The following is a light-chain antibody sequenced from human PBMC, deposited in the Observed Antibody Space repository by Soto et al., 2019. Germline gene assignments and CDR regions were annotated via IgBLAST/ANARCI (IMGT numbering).Light chain of an antibody. CDR1: SSAVGGYNY. CDR3: SSYTSSSTSRV. CDR2: DVS. J-gene: IGLJ2*01. V-gene: IGLV2-14*01. Sequence: QSVLPQPASVSGSPGQSITISCTGTSSAVGGYNYVSWYQQHPGKAPKLMIYDVSTLPSGVSNRFSGSKSGNTASLTISGLQAEDEAEYYCSSYTSSSTSRVFGGGTKLTAL.